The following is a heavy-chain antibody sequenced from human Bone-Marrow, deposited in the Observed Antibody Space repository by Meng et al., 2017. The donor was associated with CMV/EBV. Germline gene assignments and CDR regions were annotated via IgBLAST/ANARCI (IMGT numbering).Heavy chain of an antibody. CDR3: ARDRRGELVDY. Sequence: TFGDYYWSWIRQPPGKGLEWIGYIYYSGSTYYNPSLKSRVTISVDTSKNQFSLKLSSVTAADTAVYYCARDRRGELVDYWGQGTLVTVSS. D-gene: IGHD1-26*01. CDR2: IYYSGST. J-gene: IGHJ4*02. V-gene: IGHV4-30-4*08. CDR1: TFGDYY.